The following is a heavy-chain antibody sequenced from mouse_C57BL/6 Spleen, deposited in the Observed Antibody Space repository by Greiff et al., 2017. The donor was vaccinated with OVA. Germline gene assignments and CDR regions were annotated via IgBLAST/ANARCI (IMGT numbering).Heavy chain of an antibody. Sequence: VQLQQSGAELARPGASVKLSCKASGYTFTSSGISWVKQRTGQGLEWIGEIYPRSGNTYYNEKFKGKATLTADKSSSTAYMELRSLTSEDSAVYFCARQGISRIPFYAMDYWGQGTSVTVSS. J-gene: IGHJ4*01. D-gene: IGHD3-1*01. CDR1: GYTFTSSG. CDR3: ARQGISRIPFYAMDY. V-gene: IGHV1-81*01. CDR2: IYPRSGNT.